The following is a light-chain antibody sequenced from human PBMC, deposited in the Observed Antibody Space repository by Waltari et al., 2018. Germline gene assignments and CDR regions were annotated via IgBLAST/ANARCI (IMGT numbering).Light chain of an antibody. CDR1: QTVLYSSNHKNY. J-gene: IGKJ1*01. CDR2: WAS. Sequence: DIVMTQSPDSLAVSLGERATINCKSSQTVLYSSNHKNYLAWYQQQPGQPPKLLIYWASTRESGVPDRFSGSGSGTDFTLTISSLQAEDVAVYYCQQYYITPPTFGQGTKVEIK. CDR3: QQYYITPPT. V-gene: IGKV4-1*01.